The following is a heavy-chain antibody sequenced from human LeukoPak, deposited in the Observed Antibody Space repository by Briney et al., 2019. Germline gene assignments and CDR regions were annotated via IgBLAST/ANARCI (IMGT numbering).Heavy chain of an antibody. J-gene: IGHJ4*02. CDR1: GESFSGYY. D-gene: IGHD6-19*01. CDR3: ARGWNSGWYFGY. V-gene: IGHV4-34*01. Sequence: SETLSLTCAVYGESFSGYYWSWIRQPPGKGLEWIGEINHSGSTNYNPSLKSRVTISVDTSKNQFSLKLSSVTAADTAVYYCARGWNSGWYFGYWGQGTLVTVSS. CDR2: INHSGST.